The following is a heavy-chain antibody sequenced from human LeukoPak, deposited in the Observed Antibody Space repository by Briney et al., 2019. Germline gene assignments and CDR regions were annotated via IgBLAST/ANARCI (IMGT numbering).Heavy chain of an antibody. Sequence: PGGSLRLSCAASGFTFSSYAMHWVRQAPGKGLEWVSAISGSGGSTYYADSVKGRFTISRDNSRNTLYLQMNSLRAEDTAVYYCAKGVRRSSDYSSPVDYWGQGTLVTVSS. CDR2: ISGSGGST. V-gene: IGHV3-23*01. J-gene: IGHJ4*02. CDR1: GFTFSSYA. CDR3: AKGVRRSSDYSSPVDY. D-gene: IGHD3-22*01.